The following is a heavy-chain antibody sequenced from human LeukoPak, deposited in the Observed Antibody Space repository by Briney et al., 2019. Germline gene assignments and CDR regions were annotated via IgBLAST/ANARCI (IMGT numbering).Heavy chain of an antibody. CDR2: ILHDGSNK. J-gene: IGHJ4*02. CDR3: AKDVSGSGYYFDY. Sequence: GGPLRLSCAASGFTFSSCGMHWVRQAPGKGLEWVAVILHDGSNKYYADSVKGRFTISRDNSKNTLYLQMNSLRAEDTAVYYCAKDVSGSGYYFDYWGQGTLVTVSS. V-gene: IGHV3-30*18. CDR1: GFTFSSCG. D-gene: IGHD3-22*01.